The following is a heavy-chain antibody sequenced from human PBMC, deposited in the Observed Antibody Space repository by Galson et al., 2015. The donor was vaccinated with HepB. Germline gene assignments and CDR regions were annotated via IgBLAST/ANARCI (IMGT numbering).Heavy chain of an antibody. V-gene: IGHV3-30*18. Sequence: SLRLSCAASGLSFTTYGFHWVRQAPGKGLEWVAVISYDGVNKYYADSVKGRFIISRDNSRNTLYLQMNSLRSEDTAVYYCAKDLGGLEKLLDQWGQGTLVTVSS. D-gene: IGHD3-10*01. CDR1: GLSFTTYG. CDR2: ISYDGVNK. J-gene: IGHJ4*02. CDR3: AKDLGGLEKLLDQ.